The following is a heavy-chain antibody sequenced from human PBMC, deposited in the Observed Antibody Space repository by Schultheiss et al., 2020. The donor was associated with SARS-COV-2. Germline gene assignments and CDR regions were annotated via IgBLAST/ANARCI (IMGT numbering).Heavy chain of an antibody. V-gene: IGHV3-15*01. D-gene: IGHD3-9*01. CDR1: GFTFSNAW. CDR2: IKSKTDGGTT. J-gene: IGHJ5*02. CDR3: AKDLGVTGYPSDYA. Sequence: GGSLRLSCAASGFTFSNAWMSWVRQAPGKGLEWVGRIKSKTDGGTTDYAAPVKGRFTIARDDSKNTLYLQMNSLRAEDTAVYYCAKDLGVTGYPSDYAWGQGTLVTVSS.